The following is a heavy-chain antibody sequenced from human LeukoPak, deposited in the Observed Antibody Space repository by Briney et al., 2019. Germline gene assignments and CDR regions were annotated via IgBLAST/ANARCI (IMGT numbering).Heavy chain of an antibody. J-gene: IGHJ4*02. D-gene: IGHD3-22*01. CDR2: ISSSSSYI. CDR1: GFTFSSYS. Sequence: GGSLRLSCVASGFTFSSYSMNWVRQAPGKGLEWVSSISSSSSYIYYADSVKGRFTISRDNAKNSLYLQMNSLRAEDTAVYYCARAVYYYDSSGPIDYWGQGTLVTVSS. CDR3: ARAVYYYDSSGPIDY. V-gene: IGHV3-21*01.